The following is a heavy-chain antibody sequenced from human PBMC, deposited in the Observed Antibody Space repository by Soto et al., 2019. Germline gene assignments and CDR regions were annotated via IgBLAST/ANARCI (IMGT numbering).Heavy chain of an antibody. J-gene: IGHJ4*02. CDR3: ASNKYSGSSSGANPFDY. V-gene: IGHV3-30-3*01. D-gene: IGHD6-6*01. CDR2: ISYDGSNK. Sequence: HPGGSLRLSCAASGFTFSSYAMHWVRQAPGKGLEWVAVISYDGSNKYYADSVKGRFTISRDNSKNTLYLQMNSLRAEDTAVYYCASNKYSGSSSGANPFDYWGQGTLVTVSS. CDR1: GFTFSSYA.